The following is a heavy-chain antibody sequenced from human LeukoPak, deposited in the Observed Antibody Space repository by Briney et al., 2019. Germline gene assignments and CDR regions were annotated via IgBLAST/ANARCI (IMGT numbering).Heavy chain of an antibody. CDR2: IYTSGST. D-gene: IGHD4-17*01. J-gene: IGHJ5*02. CDR3: ARGRDYGDYNWFDP. Sequence: SETLSLTCTVSGGSISSGSYYWSWIRQPAGKGLEWIGRIYTSGSTYYNPSLKSRVTISVDTSKNQFSLKLSSVTAADTAVYYCARGRDYGDYNWFDPWGQGTLVTVSS. CDR1: GGSISSGSYY. V-gene: IGHV4-61*02.